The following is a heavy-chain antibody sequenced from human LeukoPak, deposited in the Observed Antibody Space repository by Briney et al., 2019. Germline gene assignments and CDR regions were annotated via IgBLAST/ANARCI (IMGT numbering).Heavy chain of an antibody. J-gene: IGHJ4*02. V-gene: IGHV3-11*06. CDR3: ARDGGSSWELGEDYFDY. CDR2: ISSSSSYT. D-gene: IGHD6-13*01. Sequence: GGSLRLSCAAPGFTFSDYYMSWIRQAPGKGLEWVSYISSSSSYTNYADSVKGRFTISRDNAKNSLYLQMNSLRAEDTAVYYCARDGGSSWELGEDYFDYWGQGTLVTVSS. CDR1: GFTFSDYY.